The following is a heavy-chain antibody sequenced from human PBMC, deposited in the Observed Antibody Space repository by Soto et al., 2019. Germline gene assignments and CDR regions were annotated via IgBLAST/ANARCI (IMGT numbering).Heavy chain of an antibody. CDR2: ISAYNGNT. CDR3: ARVRGYCTGGSCYVDS. Sequence: ASVKVSCKASGYTFTSYGISWVRQAPGQGFEWMGWISAYNGNTNYAQKFQDRVTMTTDTSTTTAYMELRSLISDDTAVYYCARVRGYCTGGSCYVDSWGQGTLVTVSS. CDR1: GYTFTSYG. J-gene: IGHJ4*02. D-gene: IGHD2-15*01. V-gene: IGHV1-18*04.